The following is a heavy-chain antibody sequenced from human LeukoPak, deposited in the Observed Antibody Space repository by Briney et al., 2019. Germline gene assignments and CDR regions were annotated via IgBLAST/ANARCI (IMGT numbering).Heavy chain of an antibody. V-gene: IGHV3-23*01. CDR1: GLTFSTYA. D-gene: IGHD2-2*02. CDR2: ISGSGYNT. CDR3: AKDGGSYCSGTSCYRGNYYYYYMDV. J-gene: IGHJ6*03. Sequence: GGSLRLSCAASGLTFSTYAMNWVRQAPGKGLEWVSVISGSGYNTYYADSVKGRFTISRDNSKNTLYLQMNSLRDDDTAVYYCAKDGGSYCSGTSCYRGNYYYYYMDVWGKGTMVTVS.